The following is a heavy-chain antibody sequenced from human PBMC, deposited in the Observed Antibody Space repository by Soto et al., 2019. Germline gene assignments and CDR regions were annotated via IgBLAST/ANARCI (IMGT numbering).Heavy chain of an antibody. CDR1: GFTFTSSA. CDR3: AATPYYDFWSGHYYGMDV. Sequence: SVKVSCKASGFTFTSSAVQWVRQARGQRLEWIGWIVVGSGNTNYAQKFQEGVTITRDMSTSTAYMELSSLRSEDTAVYYCAATPYYDFWSGHYYGMDVWGQGTTVTVSS. J-gene: IGHJ6*02. CDR2: IVVGSGNT. V-gene: IGHV1-58*01. D-gene: IGHD3-3*01.